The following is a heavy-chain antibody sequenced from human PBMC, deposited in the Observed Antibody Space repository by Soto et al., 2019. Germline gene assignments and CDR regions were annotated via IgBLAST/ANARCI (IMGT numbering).Heavy chain of an antibody. J-gene: IGHJ4*02. Sequence: GGSLRLSCAASGFTFTSYAMHWVRQAPGKGLEWVALIWYDGSNKFYADSVKGRFAISRDNSNNTLYLQMNSLRAEDTAVYYCARAGYTSGWYKGEFDYWGQGTLVTVSS. D-gene: IGHD6-19*01. CDR3: ARAGYTSGWYKGEFDY. V-gene: IGHV3-33*01. CDR1: GFTFTSYA. CDR2: IWYDGSNK.